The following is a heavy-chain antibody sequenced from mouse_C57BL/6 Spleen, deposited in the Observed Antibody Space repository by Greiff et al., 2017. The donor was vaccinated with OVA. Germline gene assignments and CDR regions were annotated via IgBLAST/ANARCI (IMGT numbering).Heavy chain of an antibody. CDR1: GYAFSSSW. CDR3: AREGSGYVTFAY. Sequence: QVQLQQSGPELVKPGASVKISCKASGYAFSSSWMNWVKQRPGKGLEWIGRIYPGDGDTNYNGKFKGKATLTADKSSSTAYMQLSSLTSEDSAVYFCAREGSGYVTFAYWGQGTLVTVSA. V-gene: IGHV1-82*01. J-gene: IGHJ3*01. D-gene: IGHD3-2*02. CDR2: IYPGDGDT.